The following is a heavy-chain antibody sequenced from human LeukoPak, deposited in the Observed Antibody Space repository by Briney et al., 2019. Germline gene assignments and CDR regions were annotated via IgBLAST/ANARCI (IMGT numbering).Heavy chain of an antibody. CDR2: ISGSGGST. CDR1: GFTFSSYA. Sequence: GGSLRLSCAASGFTFSSYAMSWVRQASGKGLEWVSGISGSGGSTYYAESVKGRFTISRDISNNTLYLQMNSLRAEDTAVYYCAKGGIYYYDISGYFFDYWGQGTLVTVSS. J-gene: IGHJ4*02. D-gene: IGHD3-22*01. V-gene: IGHV3-23*01. CDR3: AKGGIYYYDISGYFFDY.